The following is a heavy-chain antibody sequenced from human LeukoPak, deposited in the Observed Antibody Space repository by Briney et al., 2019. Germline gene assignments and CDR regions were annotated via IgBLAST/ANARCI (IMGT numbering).Heavy chain of an antibody. CDR3: ARELVSLGTGYFDL. V-gene: IGHV3-23*01. Sequence: GGSLSLSCEASGFTFGTYGMTWVRQAPGKGLEWVSGITGSSTWTYYADSVRGRFTISRDNSKNTLHLQTNTLTADDTAIYYCARELVSLGTGYFDLWGRGTLVTVSS. CDR1: GFTFGTYG. J-gene: IGHJ2*01. D-gene: IGHD7-27*01. CDR2: ITGSSTWT.